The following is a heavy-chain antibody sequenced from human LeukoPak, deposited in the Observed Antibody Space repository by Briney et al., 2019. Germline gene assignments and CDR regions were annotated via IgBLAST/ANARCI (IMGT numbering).Heavy chain of an antibody. CDR3: ARRLLVGTTVRPYFDY. Sequence: GGSLRLSCAASGFTFSSYWMHWVRQAPGKGLVWVSTITGGDGGTYYADSVKGRFTLSRDNSKHTVYLRMNSLRAEDTAVYYCARRLLVGTTVRPYFDYWGQGTLVTVSS. CDR2: ITGGDGGT. V-gene: IGHV3-23*01. D-gene: IGHD1-26*01. J-gene: IGHJ4*02. CDR1: GFTFSSYW.